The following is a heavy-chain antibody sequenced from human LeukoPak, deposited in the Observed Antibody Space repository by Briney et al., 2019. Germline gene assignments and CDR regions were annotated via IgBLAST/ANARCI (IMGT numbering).Heavy chain of an antibody. J-gene: IGHJ4*02. CDR1: GFTFSSYR. V-gene: IGHV3-48*01. CDR3: ASLIPAYSSGWYDDY. D-gene: IGHD6-19*01. Sequence: GGSLRLSCAASGFTFSSYRMNWVRQAPGKGLEWVSYISSSSSTIYYADSVKGRFTISRDNAKNSLYPQMNSLRAEDTAVYYCASLIPAYSSGWYDDYWGQGTLVTVSS. CDR2: ISSSSSTI.